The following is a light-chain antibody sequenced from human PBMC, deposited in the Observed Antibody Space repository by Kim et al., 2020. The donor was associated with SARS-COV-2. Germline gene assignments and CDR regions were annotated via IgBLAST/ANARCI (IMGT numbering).Light chain of an antibody. CDR2: GAS. Sequence: PGERATLSCRASQSVSTNKIVWYQQKPGQAPRLLIYGASNRATGIPDRFSGGGSGTDFTLTISRLEPEDFAVYYCQQYGSSPPITFGQGTRLEIK. V-gene: IGKV3-20*01. J-gene: IGKJ5*01. CDR1: QSVSTNK. CDR3: QQYGSSPPIT.